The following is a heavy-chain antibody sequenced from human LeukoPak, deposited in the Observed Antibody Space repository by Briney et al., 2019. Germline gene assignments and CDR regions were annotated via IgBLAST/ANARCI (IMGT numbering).Heavy chain of an antibody. J-gene: IGHJ4*02. CDR3: AKLGATTNDY. V-gene: IGHV3-30-3*02. Sequence: GGSLRLSCAASGFTFSSYAMHWVRQAPGKGLEWVAVISYDGSNKYYADSVKGRFTISRDNSKNTLYLQMNSLRAEDTAVYYCAKLGATTNDYWGQGTLVTVSS. CDR1: GFTFSSYA. D-gene: IGHD1-26*01. CDR2: ISYDGSNK.